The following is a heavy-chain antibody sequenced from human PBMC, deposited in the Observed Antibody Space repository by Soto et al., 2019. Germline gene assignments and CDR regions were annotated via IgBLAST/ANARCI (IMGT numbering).Heavy chain of an antibody. CDR1: GYTFTTYG. V-gene: IGHV1-18*04. D-gene: IGHD2-21*02. CDR2: ITTYNGNA. CDR3: ARGCGGDCRLFDY. Sequence: QVQLVQSGAEVKKPGASVKVSCETSGYTFTTYGITWVRQAPGQGLEWMGWITTYNGNANYAQKLQGRVTMTIDTSTSTAYMELRSLRSDDTAVYYCARGCGGDCRLFDYWGQGPLVTVSS. J-gene: IGHJ4*02.